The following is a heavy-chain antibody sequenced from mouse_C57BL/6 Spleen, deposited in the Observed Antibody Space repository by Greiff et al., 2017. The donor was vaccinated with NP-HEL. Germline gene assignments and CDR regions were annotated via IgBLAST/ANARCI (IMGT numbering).Heavy chain of an antibody. CDR1: GFTFSDYG. D-gene: IGHD2-1*01. CDR3: ARRGIYYGNYGKDYFDY. CDR2: ISSGSSTI. J-gene: IGHJ2*01. Sequence: EVKVVESGGGLVKPGGSLKLSCAASGFTFSDYGMHWVRQAPEKGLEWVAYISSGSSTIYYADTVQGRFTISRDNAKNTLFLQMTSLRSEDTAMYYCARRGIYYGNYGKDYFDYWGQGTTLTVSS. V-gene: IGHV5-17*01.